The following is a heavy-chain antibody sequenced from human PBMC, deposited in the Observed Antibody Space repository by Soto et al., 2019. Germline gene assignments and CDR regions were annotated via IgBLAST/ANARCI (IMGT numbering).Heavy chain of an antibody. CDR1: VDTFTDYY. J-gene: IGHJ4*02. CDR2: VTPIGAHT. CDR3: AGGGLVVVVTAALDY. V-gene: IGHV1-46*01. D-gene: IGHD2-21*02. Sequence: QVQLVQSVAEVKKPGASVKDSCNASVDTFTDYYIHWVRQAPGQGLLWMGTVTPIGAHTTYAQHFLSTMTMARDTATCMLLIELPSLRSADPSVYYCAGGGLVVVVTAALDYWGQGTLVTVSS.